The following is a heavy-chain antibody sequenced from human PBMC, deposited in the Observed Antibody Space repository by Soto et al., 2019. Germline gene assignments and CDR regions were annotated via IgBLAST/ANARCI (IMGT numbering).Heavy chain of an antibody. CDR3: ARQAYYDFWRGYYTAAFDL. V-gene: IGHV5-51*01. D-gene: IGHD3-3*01. CDR1: GYSFTSYW. CDR2: IYPGDSDT. Sequence: PGESLKISCKGSGYSFTSYWIGWVRQMPGKGLEWMGIIYPGDSDTRYSPSFQGQVTISADKSISTAYLQWSSLKASDTAMYYCARQAYYDFWRGYYTAAFDLWGQGTMVTVSS. J-gene: IGHJ3*01.